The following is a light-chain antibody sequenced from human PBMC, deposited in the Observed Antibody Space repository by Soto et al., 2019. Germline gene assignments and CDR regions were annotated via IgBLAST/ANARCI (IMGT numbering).Light chain of an antibody. CDR3: QQYNNWPLT. CDR2: GAS. J-gene: IGKJ1*01. CDR1: QYVGTR. V-gene: IGKV3-15*01. Sequence: EIVLTQSPATLSSSPGETATLSCRASQYVGTRLAWYQHKPGQAPRLLIYGASARATGIPARFSGGGSGTEFTLTISSLQSEDFAVYYCQQYNNWPLTFGQGTKVDIK.